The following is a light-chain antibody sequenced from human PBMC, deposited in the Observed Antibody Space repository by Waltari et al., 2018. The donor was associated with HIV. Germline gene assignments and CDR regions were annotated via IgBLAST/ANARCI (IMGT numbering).Light chain of an antibody. CDR3: SSYAGSNNRWV. CDR2: EVS. Sequence: QSALTQPPSASGSPGQSVTISCTGTSSDVGGYNYVSWYQHHPGKAPKLMIYEVSKRPTGGPDRFSCSKAGSTASLTVSGLQAEDEADYYCSSYAGSNNRWVFGGGTKLTAL. CDR1: SSDVGGYNY. J-gene: IGLJ3*02. V-gene: IGLV2-8*01.